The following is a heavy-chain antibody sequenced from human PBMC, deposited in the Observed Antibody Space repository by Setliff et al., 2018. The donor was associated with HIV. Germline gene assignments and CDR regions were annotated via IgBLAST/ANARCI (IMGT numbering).Heavy chain of an antibody. CDR2: IYYSGST. CDR3: VRGYCSSTTCYDDYYYMDV. J-gene: IGHJ6*03. CDR1: GGSISSDY. D-gene: IGHD2-2*01. Sequence: SETLSLTCTVSGGSISSDYWSWIRQPPGKRLEWIGYIYYSGSTNYNPSLKSRVTISVDTSKNQFFLKLSSVTAADTAVYYCVRGYCSSTTCYDDYYYMDVWGKGSTVTVSS. V-gene: IGHV4-59*01.